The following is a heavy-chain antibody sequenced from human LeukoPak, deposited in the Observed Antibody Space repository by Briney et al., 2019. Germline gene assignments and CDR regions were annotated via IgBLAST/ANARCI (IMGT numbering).Heavy chain of an antibody. V-gene: IGHV3-30*03. CDR1: GFVFSTYG. D-gene: IGHD3-10*02. CDR2: FSYDGSYV. J-gene: IGHJ4*02. CDR3: TRGMLRQPPDY. Sequence: GTSLRLSCAASGFVFSTYGMHWVRRAPGKGLEWVAVFSYDGSYVDYANSVKGRFTISRDNSKNTLYLQMNSLRDEDTAIYYCTRGMLRQPPDYWGQGMLVTVSS.